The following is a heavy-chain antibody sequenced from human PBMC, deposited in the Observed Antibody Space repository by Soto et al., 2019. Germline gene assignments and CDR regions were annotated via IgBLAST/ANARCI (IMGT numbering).Heavy chain of an antibody. CDR3: AKDSTVTTSLYFYYYGFDV. Sequence: GQLVESGGGLVQPGGSLRLACTASGFTFNHYAMSWVRQAPGKGLEWVSADSGRGGSTKYADSVKGRFIISRDNSNSTLYLQMDSLRGEDTAVYYCAKDSTVTTSLYFYYYGFDVWGQGTTVTVSS. D-gene: IGHD4-17*01. V-gene: IGHV3-23*04. CDR1: GFTFNHYA. CDR2: DSGRGGST. J-gene: IGHJ6*02.